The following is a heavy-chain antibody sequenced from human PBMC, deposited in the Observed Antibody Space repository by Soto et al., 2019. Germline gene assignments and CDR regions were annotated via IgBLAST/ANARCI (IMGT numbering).Heavy chain of an antibody. J-gene: IGHJ4*02. Sequence: GGSLRLSCAASGFTFSDYYMSWIRQAPGKGLEWVSYISSSGSTIYYADSVKGRFTISGDNAKNSLYLQMNSLRAEDTAVYYCARVFGYGVVVFDYWGQGTLVTVSS. D-gene: IGHD3-3*01. CDR2: ISSSGSTI. CDR3: ARVFGYGVVVFDY. V-gene: IGHV3-11*01. CDR1: GFTFSDYY.